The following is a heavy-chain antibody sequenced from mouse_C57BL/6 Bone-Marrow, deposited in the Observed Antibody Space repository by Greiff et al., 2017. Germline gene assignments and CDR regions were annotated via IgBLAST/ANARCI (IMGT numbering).Heavy chain of an antibody. J-gene: IGHJ4*01. CDR3: ARSYDYDDYTRDY. CDR1: GYTFTNYW. Sequence: QVQLQQPGAELVKPGASVKLSCKASGYTFTNYWMHWVKQRPGQGLEWIGMMHPNGGSPDYNEKFKSEATLSVDKPSRTAYMELSSLTSEDSAVYYCARSYDYDDYTRDYGGQGTSVTVSS. D-gene: IGHD2-4*01. V-gene: IGHV1-64*01. CDR2: MHPNGGSP.